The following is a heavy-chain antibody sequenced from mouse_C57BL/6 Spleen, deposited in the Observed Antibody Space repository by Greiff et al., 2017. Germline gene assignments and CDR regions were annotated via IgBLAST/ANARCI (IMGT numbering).Heavy chain of an antibody. CDR3: APDPWFAY. V-gene: IGHV1-4*01. CDR2: INPSSGYT. CDR1: GYTFTSYT. J-gene: IGHJ3*01. Sequence: LLESGAELARPGASVKMSCKASGYTFTSYTMHWVKQRPGQGLEWIGYINPSSGYTKYNQKFKDKATLTADKSSSTAYMQLSSLTSEDSAVYYCAPDPWFAYWGQGTLVTVSA.